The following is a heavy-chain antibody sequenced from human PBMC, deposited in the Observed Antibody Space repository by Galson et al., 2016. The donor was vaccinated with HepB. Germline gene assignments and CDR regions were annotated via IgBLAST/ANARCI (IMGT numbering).Heavy chain of an antibody. CDR1: GFSFSDYW. CDR3: PKSLGTDYSRGWYGTGFES. Sequence: SLRLSCAASGFSFSDYWMHWVRQAPGKGPVWVSRISSDGGLTNYADSEKGRFTISRDNAKNTLYLEMNSLRADDTAVYYCPKSLGTDYSRGWYGTGFESWGQGTLFTVSS. V-gene: IGHV3-74*01. J-gene: IGHJ4*02. D-gene: IGHD6-19*01. CDR2: ISSDGGLT.